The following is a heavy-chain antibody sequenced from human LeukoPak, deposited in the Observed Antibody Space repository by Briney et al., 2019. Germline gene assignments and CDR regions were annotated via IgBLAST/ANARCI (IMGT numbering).Heavy chain of an antibody. D-gene: IGHD3-10*01. V-gene: IGHV3-30*02. CDR2: IRYDGSNK. CDR3: ARDSCLIKTCLDY. Sequence: PGGSLRLSCAASGFTFSSYGMHWVRQAPGKGLEWVAFIRYDGSNKYYADSVKGRFTISRDNSKSTLYLQIDTLRAEATAVYYCARDSCLIKTCLDYWGQGTLVTVSS. CDR1: GFTFSSYG. J-gene: IGHJ4*02.